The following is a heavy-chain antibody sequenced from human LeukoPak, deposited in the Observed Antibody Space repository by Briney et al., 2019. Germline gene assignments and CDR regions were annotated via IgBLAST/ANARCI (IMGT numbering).Heavy chain of an antibody. J-gene: IGHJ5*02. D-gene: IGHD6-13*01. CDR3: ARETAQQLAP. CDR1: GYTFTTYY. CDR2: INPSGGTT. V-gene: IGHV1-46*01. Sequence: ASVKVSCKASGYTFTTYYMHWVRQAPGQWLEWMGIINPSGGTTSYAQKFQGRVTMTRDTSTSTVYMELSSLRSEDTAVYYCARETAQQLAPWGQGTLVTVSS.